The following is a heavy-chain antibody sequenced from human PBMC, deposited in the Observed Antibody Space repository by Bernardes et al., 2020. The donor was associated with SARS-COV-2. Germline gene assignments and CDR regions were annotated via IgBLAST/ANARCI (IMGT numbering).Heavy chain of an antibody. CDR1: GGSIVSNY. Sequence: SETLSLTCAVSGGSIVSNYWSRIRQPPGKGLEWIGHIYYSGSTNYNPSLKSRVTISVDTSKNHVSLKLNSVTDADTAVYYCARDTALATGDIWGQGTMVTVSS. V-gene: IGHV4-59*12. J-gene: IGHJ3*02. CDR3: ARDTALATGDI. CDR2: IYYSGST. D-gene: IGHD5-18*01.